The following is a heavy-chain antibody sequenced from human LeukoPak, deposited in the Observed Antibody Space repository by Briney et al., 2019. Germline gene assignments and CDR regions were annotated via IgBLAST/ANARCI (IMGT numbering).Heavy chain of an antibody. CDR3: ARGICPNGVCSFHPFDY. V-gene: IGHV4-59*01. J-gene: IGHJ4*02. D-gene: IGHD2-8*01. CDR2: FFYSGST. Sequence: SETLSLTCTVSGGSISDYYWSWIRQPPGKELEWIGYFFYSGSTNYNPSLKSRVTISVDTSKNQFSLKLTSVTAADTAVYYCARGICPNGVCSFHPFDYWGQGTLVTVSS. CDR1: GGSISDYY.